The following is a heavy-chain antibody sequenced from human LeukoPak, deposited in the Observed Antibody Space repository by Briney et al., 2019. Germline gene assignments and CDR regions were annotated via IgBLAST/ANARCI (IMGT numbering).Heavy chain of an antibody. CDR2: MNPNSGNT. V-gene: IGHV1-8*01. CDR3: ARGPRCSGGSCYQEALDY. D-gene: IGHD2-15*01. J-gene: IGHJ4*02. Sequence: ASVNVSCKASGYTFTSYDINWVRQATGQGLEWMGWMNPNSGNTGYAQKFQGRVTMTRNTSISTAYMELSSLRSEDTAVYYCARGPRCSGGSCYQEALDYWGQGTLVTVSS. CDR1: GYTFTSYD.